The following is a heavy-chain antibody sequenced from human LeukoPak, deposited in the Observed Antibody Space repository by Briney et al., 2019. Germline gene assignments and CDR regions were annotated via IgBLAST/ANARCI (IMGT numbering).Heavy chain of an antibody. J-gene: IGHJ3*02. CDR1: GYTYTSYG. CDR2: ISAYNGNT. D-gene: IGHD6-13*01. Sequence: GASVKVSCKASGYTYTSYGISWVRQAPGQGLEWVGWISAYNGNTNYAQKLQGRVTMTTDTSTSTAYMELRSLRSDDTAVYYCARVSSSWFRGAFDIWGQGTMVTVSS. CDR3: ARVSSSWFRGAFDI. V-gene: IGHV1-18*01.